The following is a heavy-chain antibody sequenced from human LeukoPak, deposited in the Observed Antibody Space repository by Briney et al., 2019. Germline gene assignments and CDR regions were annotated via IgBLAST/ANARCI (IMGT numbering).Heavy chain of an antibody. V-gene: IGHV1-69*13. CDR2: IIPIFGTA. CDR3: AAPGDIVVVPAAGGGYFDY. Sequence: SVKVSCKASGYTFTGYFMHWVRQAPGQGLEWMGGIIPIFGTANYAQKFQGRVTITADESTSTAYMELSSLRSEDTAVYYCAAPGDIVVVPAAGGGYFDYWGQGTLVTVSS. J-gene: IGHJ4*02. CDR1: GYTFTGYF. D-gene: IGHD2-2*01.